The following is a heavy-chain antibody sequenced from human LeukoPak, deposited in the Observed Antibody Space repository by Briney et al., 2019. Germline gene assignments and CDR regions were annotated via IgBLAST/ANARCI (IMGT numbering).Heavy chain of an antibody. CDR3: ARGAYYDSSGYAGTDNWFDP. J-gene: IGHJ5*02. Sequence: ASVKVSCKASGYTFTGYGISWVRQAPGQGLEWMGWISAYNGNTNYAQKLQGRVTMTADTSTSTAYMELRSLRSDDTAVYYCARGAYYDSSGYAGTDNWFDPWGQGTLVTVSS. CDR1: GYTFTGYG. V-gene: IGHV1-18*01. D-gene: IGHD3-22*01. CDR2: ISAYNGNT.